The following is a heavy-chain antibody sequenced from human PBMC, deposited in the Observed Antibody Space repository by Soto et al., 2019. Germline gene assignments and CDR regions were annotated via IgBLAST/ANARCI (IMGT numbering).Heavy chain of an antibody. CDR2: IYSGGST. Sequence: PGGSLRLSCAASGFTVSSNYMSWVRQAPGKGLEWVSVIYSGGSTYYADSVKGRFTISRDSSKSTVYLQMDSLRAEDTALYFCTRGRRIENYYLFDPWGQGTLVTVSS. J-gene: IGHJ5*02. CDR1: GFTVSSNY. CDR3: TRGRRIENYYLFDP. V-gene: IGHV3-53*01. D-gene: IGHD1-7*01.